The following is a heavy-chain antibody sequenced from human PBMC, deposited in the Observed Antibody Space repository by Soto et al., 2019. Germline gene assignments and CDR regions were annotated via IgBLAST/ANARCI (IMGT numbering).Heavy chain of an antibody. Sequence: PGESLKISCKASGYSFTSYWIIWVRQMPGRGLEWMGRIDPSDSYTDYNPAFQGHIIISSDKSTSTVYLQLTTLKASDNGMYYCARPQGGTEWLDPWGQGTLVTVS. CDR3: ARPQGGTEWLDP. V-gene: IGHV5-10-1*01. CDR2: IDPSDSYT. D-gene: IGHD1-7*01. CDR1: GYSFTSYW. J-gene: IGHJ5*02.